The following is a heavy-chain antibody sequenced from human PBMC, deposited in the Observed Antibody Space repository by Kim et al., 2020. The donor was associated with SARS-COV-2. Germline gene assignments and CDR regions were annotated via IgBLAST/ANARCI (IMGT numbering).Heavy chain of an antibody. CDR1: GGSISSSSYY. D-gene: IGHD5-18*01. CDR3: ARDPRRRVDTAMANFDY. J-gene: IGHJ4*02. V-gene: IGHV4-39*07. CDR2: IYYSGST. Sequence: SETLSLTCTVSGGSISSSSYYWGWIRQPPGKGLEWIGSIYYSGSTYYNPSLKSRVTISVDTSKNQFSLKLSSVTAADTAVYYCARDPRRRVDTAMANFDYWGQGTLVTVSS.